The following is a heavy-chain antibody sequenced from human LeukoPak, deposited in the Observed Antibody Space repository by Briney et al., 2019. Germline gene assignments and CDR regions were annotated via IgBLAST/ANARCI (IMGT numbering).Heavy chain of an antibody. D-gene: IGHD4-23*01. J-gene: IGHJ6*03. CDR3: ARGGYGGNTDYYYYYMDV. CDR2: IIPIFGTA. CDR1: GGTFSSYA. V-gene: IGHV1-69*05. Sequence: SVKVSCKASGGTFSSYAISWVRQAPGQGLEWMGGIIPIFGTANYAQKFQGRVTITTDESTSTAYMELSSLRSEDTAVYYCARGGYGGNTDYYYYYMDVWGKGTTVTVSS.